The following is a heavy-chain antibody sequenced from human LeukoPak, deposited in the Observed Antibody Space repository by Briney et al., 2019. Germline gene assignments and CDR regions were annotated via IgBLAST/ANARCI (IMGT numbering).Heavy chain of an antibody. CDR3: ARDLGGYPFFMDV. CDR1: GGPIRSGDHH. CDR2: LDESGRP. D-gene: IGHD2-15*01. J-gene: IGHJ6*03. V-gene: IGHV4-39*07. Sequence: SETLSLTCSVSGGPIRSGDHHWAWVRQPPGKGLEFIGSLDESGRPYYNRPLKSRVSISGDTSGKQFSLNLTSVTAADTAVYCCARDLGGYPFFMDVWGRGTTVIVSS.